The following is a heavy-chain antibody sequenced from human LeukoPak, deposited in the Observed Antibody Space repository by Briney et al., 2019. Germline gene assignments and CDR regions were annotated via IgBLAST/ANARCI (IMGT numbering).Heavy chain of an antibody. V-gene: IGHV3-30*03. CDR1: GFSFSRND. J-gene: IGHJ4*02. CDR2: ISYDGNNK. D-gene: IGHD3-22*01. Sequence: GRSLRLSCAASGFSFSRNDMHWVRQAPGKGLEWVAVISYDGNNKYYADSVRGRFTISRDNSKNTLYLQMNSLRAEDTAVYYCARGLFNYDSSGLNYWGQGTLVTVSS. CDR3: ARGLFNYDSSGLNY.